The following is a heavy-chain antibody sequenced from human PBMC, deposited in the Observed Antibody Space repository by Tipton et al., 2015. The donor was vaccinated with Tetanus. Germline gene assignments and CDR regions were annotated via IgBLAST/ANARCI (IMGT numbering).Heavy chain of an antibody. V-gene: IGHV1-8*01. D-gene: IGHD3-10*01. CDR3: ARGRYYYGSGNRGMDV. CDR1: GYTFTSYD. J-gene: IGHJ6*02. CDR2: MNPNSGST. Sequence: QSGAEVKKPGASVKVSCKASGYTFTSYDINWVRQATGQGLEWMGWMNPNSGSTGYAQKFQGRVTMTRNTSISTAYMELSSLRSEDTAVYYCARGRYYYGSGNRGMDVWGQGTTVTVSS.